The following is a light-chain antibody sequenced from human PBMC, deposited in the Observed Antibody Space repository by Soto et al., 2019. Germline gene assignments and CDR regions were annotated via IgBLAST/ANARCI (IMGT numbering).Light chain of an antibody. CDR1: QSLSTNS. CDR2: VSS. V-gene: IGKV3-20*01. J-gene: IGKJ2*01. Sequence: VLTQSPGTLSLSPGEGATLSCRASQSLSTNSLAWYQQKPGQAPRLLIFVSSSRATGIPDRFRGSGSGTDFTLTITRLEPEDFAVYYCQQYVTSRFTFGQGSKVEIK. CDR3: QQYVTSRFT.